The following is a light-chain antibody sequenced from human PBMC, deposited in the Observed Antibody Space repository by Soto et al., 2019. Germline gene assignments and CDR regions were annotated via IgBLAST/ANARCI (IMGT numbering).Light chain of an antibody. CDR2: DAS. CDR3: QQYDNLPLN. Sequence: DIQMTQSPSSLSASLGDRVTITCRASQSISSYLNWYQQKPGEAPKALIHDASNLETGVPSRFSGSGSGTHFTLTIDSLQPEDVGTYYCQQYDNLPLNFGGGTKVDIK. CDR1: QSISSY. V-gene: IGKV1-33*01. J-gene: IGKJ4*01.